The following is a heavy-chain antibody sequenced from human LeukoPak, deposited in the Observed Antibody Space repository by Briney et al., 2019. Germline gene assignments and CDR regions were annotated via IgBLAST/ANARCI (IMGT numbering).Heavy chain of an antibody. V-gene: IGHV3-23*01. CDR3: AKDLFACSSTSCYSQSH. J-gene: IGHJ4*02. CDR1: GFTFSTYG. Sequence: RPGGSLRLSCPASGFTFSTYGMSWVRQAPGKGLEWVSAISGSGGFTYYADSVKGRFTISRDNSKHTLYLQMNSLRAEDTAVYYCAKDLFACSSTSCYSQSHWGQGTLVTVSS. CDR2: ISGSGGFT. D-gene: IGHD2-2*01.